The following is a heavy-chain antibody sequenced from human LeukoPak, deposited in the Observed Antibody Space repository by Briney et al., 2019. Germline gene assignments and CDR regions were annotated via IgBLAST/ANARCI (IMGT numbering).Heavy chain of an antibody. J-gene: IGHJ4*02. Sequence: GGSLRLSCAASGLTFSGYDMHWVRQAPGKGPEWVAVMSYGGQNERYADSVKGRFTISRDNSKNTLYLQMNGLRAEDTAVYYCARGEYDYVWGSYPDYWGQGTLVTVSS. CDR3: ARGEYDYVWGSYPDY. CDR2: MSYGGQNE. D-gene: IGHD3-16*02. V-gene: IGHV3-30*03. CDR1: GLTFSGYD.